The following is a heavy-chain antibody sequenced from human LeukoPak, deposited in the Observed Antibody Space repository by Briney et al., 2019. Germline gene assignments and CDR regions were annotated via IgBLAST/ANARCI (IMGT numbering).Heavy chain of an antibody. CDR2: IYYSGTT. CDR1: GGSIGSYC. CDR3: ARVFDDYYDSSADPPLWFDP. D-gene: IGHD3-22*01. Sequence: SETLSLTCSVSGGSIGSYCWNWIRQPPGKGLEWIGYIYYSGTTDYSPSLKSRVTMSVDTSKNQFSLRLRSVTAADTAVYYCARVFDDYYDSSADPPLWFDPWGQGTLVTVSS. V-gene: IGHV4-59*01. J-gene: IGHJ5*02.